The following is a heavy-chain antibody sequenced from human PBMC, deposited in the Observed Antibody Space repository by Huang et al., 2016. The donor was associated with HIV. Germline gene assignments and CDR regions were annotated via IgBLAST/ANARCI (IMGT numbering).Heavy chain of an antibody. CDR3: AKDGTDGDYIGS. CDR2: ISYDGNNK. CDR1: GFTFNKFG. D-gene: IGHD4-17*01. Sequence: QVQLAESGGGVVQSGRSLRLSCAASGFTFNKFGMHWVRQAPGKGRGWAAVISYDGNNKYYADSVKGRFTISRDNSKNTLYLQMSSLRAEDTAVYYCAKDGTDGDYIGSWGQGTLVIVSS. V-gene: IGHV3-30*18. J-gene: IGHJ4*02.